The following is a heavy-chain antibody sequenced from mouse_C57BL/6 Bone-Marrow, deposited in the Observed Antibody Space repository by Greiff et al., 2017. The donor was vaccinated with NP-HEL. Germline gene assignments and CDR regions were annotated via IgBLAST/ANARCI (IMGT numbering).Heavy chain of an antibody. Sequence: QVQLQQSGAELVRPGASVTLSCKASGYTFTDYEMHWVKQTPVHGLEWIGAIDPETGGTAYNQKFKGTSILTADKSSRTAYMELRSLTSEDSAVYYCTRRGKLYFDYWGQGTTLTVSS. CDR3: TRRGKLYFDY. J-gene: IGHJ2*01. V-gene: IGHV1-15*01. CDR1: GYTFTDYE. CDR2: IDPETGGT.